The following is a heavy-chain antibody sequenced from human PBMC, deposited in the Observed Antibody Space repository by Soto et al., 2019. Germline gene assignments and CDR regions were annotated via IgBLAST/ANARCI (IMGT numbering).Heavy chain of an antibody. CDR3: ARDLLTMVRGVTYYYYGMDV. J-gene: IGHJ6*02. Sequence: QVQLQESGPGLVKPSQTLSLTCTVSGGSISSGGYYWSLIRQHPGKGLEWIGYIYYSGSTYYNPSLKSRVTISVDTSKNQFSLKLSSVTAADTAVYYCARDLLTMVRGVTYYYYGMDVWGQGTTVTVSS. D-gene: IGHD3-10*01. V-gene: IGHV4-31*03. CDR2: IYYSGST. CDR1: GGSISSGGYY.